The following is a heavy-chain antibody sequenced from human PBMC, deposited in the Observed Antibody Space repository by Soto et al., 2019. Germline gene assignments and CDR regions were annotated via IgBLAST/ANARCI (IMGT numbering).Heavy chain of an antibody. V-gene: IGHV4-39*01. CDR1: GGSISSSSYY. CDR2: IYYSGST. D-gene: IGHD3-9*01. CDR3: ARHMYYDILTGYYTYGMDV. Sequence: SETLSLTCTVSGGSISSSSYYWGWIRQPPGKGLGWIGSIYYSGSTYYNPSLKSRVTISVDTSKNQFSLKLGSVTAADTAVYYCARHMYYDILTGYYTYGMDVWGQGTTVTVSS. J-gene: IGHJ6*02.